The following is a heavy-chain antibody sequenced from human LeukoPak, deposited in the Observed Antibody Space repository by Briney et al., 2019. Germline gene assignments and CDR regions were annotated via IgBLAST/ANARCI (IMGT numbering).Heavy chain of an antibody. Sequence: GASVKVSCKASGYTFTSYGISWVRQAPGQGLEWMGRIIPILGIANYAQKFQGRVTITADKSTSTAYMELSSLRSEDTAVYYCARDQLFRGYSGYDMAYFFDYWGQGTLVTVSS. CDR3: ARDQLFRGYSGYDMAYFFDY. J-gene: IGHJ4*02. CDR1: GYTFTSYG. D-gene: IGHD5-12*01. V-gene: IGHV1-69*04. CDR2: IIPILGIA.